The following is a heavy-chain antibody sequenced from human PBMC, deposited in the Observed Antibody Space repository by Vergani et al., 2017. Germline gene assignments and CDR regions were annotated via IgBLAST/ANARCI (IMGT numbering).Heavy chain of an antibody. CDR1: GGSISSGGYY. D-gene: IGHD5-18*01. V-gene: IGHV4-31*03. J-gene: IGHJ4*02. CDR2: IYYSGST. CDR3: ARESISGYSYGYVVSSFDY. Sequence: QVQLQESGPGLVKPSQTLSLNCTVSGGSISSGGYYWSWIRQHPGKGLEWIGYIYYSGSTYYNPSLKSRVTISVDTSKNQFSLKLSSVTAADTAVYYCARESISGYSYGYVVSSFDYWGQGTLVTVSS.